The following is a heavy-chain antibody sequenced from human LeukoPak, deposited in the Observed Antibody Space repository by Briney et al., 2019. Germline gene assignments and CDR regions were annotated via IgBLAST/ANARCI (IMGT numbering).Heavy chain of an antibody. J-gene: IGHJ6*02. CDR2: IYYSGST. Sequence: PSETLSLTCTVSGGSISSYYWSWIRQPPGKGLEWIGYIYYSGSTNYNPSLESRVTISVDTSKNQFSLKLSSVTAADTAVYYCARTPPYYGMDVWGQGTTVTVSS. CDR1: GGSISSYY. V-gene: IGHV4-59*08. CDR3: ARTPPYYGMDV.